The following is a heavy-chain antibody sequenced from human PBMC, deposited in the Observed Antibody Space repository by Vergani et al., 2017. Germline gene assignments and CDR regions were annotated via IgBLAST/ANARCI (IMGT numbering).Heavy chain of an antibody. V-gene: IGHV3-30*04. J-gene: IGHJ3*02. CDR2: ISYDGSNK. CDR1: GLTLSSYA. CDR3: TTEHTKGIAAAIGAFDI. D-gene: IGHD6-13*01. Sequence: QVQLVESGGGVVQPGRSLRLSCAASGLTLSSYAMHWVRQAPGQGLEWVAVISYDGSNKYYADSVKGRFTISRANSKNTLYLQMNSLKTEDTAVYYCTTEHTKGIAAAIGAFDIWGQGTMVTVSS.